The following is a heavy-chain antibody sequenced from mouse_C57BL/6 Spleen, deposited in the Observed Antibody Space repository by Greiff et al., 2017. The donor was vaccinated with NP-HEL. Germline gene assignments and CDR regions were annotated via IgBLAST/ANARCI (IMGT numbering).Heavy chain of an antibody. CDR3: TTLITTVVPSSYWYFDV. CDR2: IDPEDGDT. V-gene: IGHV14-1*01. Sequence: EVQLQQSGAELVRPGASVKLSCTASGFNIKDYYMHWVKQRPEQGLEWIGRIDPEDGDTEYAPQFQGKATMTADTSSNTAYLQLSSLTSEDTAVYYCTTLITTVVPSSYWYFDVWGTGTTVTVSS. CDR1: GFNIKDYY. J-gene: IGHJ1*03. D-gene: IGHD1-1*01.